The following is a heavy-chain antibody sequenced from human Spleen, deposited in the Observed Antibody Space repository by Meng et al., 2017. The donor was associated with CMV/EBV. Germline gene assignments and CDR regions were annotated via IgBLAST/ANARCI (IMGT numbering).Heavy chain of an antibody. J-gene: IGHJ4*02. CDR2: IKNKADGGTT. CDR3: ATDWGGY. V-gene: IGHV3-15*01. D-gene: IGHD3-16*01. Sequence: GGSLRLSCAASGFTFSTSSMNWVRQAPGRGLEWVGRIKNKADGGTTDYAAPVKGRFTISRDDSKTTLYLQMTILKTEDTAVYYCATDWGGYWGQGTLVTVSS. CDR1: GFTFSTSS.